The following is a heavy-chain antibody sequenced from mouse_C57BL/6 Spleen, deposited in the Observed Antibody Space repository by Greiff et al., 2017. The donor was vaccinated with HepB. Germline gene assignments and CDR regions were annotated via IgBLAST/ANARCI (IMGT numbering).Heavy chain of an antibody. J-gene: IGHJ4*01. CDR2: IYPGDGDT. V-gene: IGHV1-82*01. CDR1: GYAFSSSW. D-gene: IGHD2-2*01. CDR3: ASTMVTTGPMDY. Sequence: VQLQESGPELVKPGASVKISCKASGYAFSSSWMNWVKQRPGKGLEWIGRIYPGDGDTNYNGKFKGKATLTADKSSSTAYMQLSSLTSEDSAVYFCASTMVTTGPMDYWGQGTSVTVSS.